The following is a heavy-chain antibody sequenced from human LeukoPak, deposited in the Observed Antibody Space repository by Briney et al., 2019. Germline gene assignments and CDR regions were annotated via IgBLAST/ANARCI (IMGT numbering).Heavy chain of an antibody. CDR2: IYWDDDK. Sequence: SGPTLVKPTQTLTLTCTFSGFSLSTSGVGVGWIRQPPGTALEWLALIYWDDDKRYSPSLKSRLTITKDTSKNQVVLTMTNMDPVDTATYFRAHRDDSSGAFDYWGQGTLVTVSS. J-gene: IGHJ4*02. V-gene: IGHV2-5*02. D-gene: IGHD3-22*01. CDR3: AHRDDSSGAFDY. CDR1: GFSLSTSGVG.